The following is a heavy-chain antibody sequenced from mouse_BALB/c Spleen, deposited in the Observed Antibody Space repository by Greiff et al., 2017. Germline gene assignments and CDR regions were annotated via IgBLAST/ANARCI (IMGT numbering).Heavy chain of an antibody. V-gene: IGHV14-3*02. Sequence: EVQLQESGAELVKPGASVKLSCTASGFNIKDTYMHWVKQRPEQGLEWIGRIDPANGNTKYDPKFQGKATITADTSSNTAYLQLSSLTSEDTAVYYCATDVTYWGQGTLVTVSA. CDR2: IDPANGNT. J-gene: IGHJ3*01. CDR3: ATDVTY. CDR1: GFNIKDTY.